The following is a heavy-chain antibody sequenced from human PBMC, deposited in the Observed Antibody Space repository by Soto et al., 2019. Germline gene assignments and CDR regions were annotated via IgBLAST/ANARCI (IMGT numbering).Heavy chain of an antibody. V-gene: IGHV1-46*01. CDR3: ARGITIFGVVIMNYYYGMGV. D-gene: IGHD3-3*01. CDR1: GYTFTSYY. CDR2: INPSGGST. J-gene: IGHJ6*02. Sequence: GASVKVSCKASGYTFTSYYMHWVRQAPGQGLEWMGIINPSGGSTSYAQKFQGRVTMTRDTSTSTVYMELSSLRSEDTAVYYCARGITIFGVVIMNYYYGMGVWGQGTTVTVSS.